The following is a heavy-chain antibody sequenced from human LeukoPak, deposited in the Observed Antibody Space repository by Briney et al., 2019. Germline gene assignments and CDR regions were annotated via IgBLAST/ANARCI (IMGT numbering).Heavy chain of an antibody. J-gene: IGHJ5*02. CDR2: IYTSGST. V-gene: IGHV4-61*02. D-gene: IGHD3-10*01. CDR3: ARGSRGGSFDP. CDR1: GGSISSGSYY. Sequence: SETLSLTCTVSGGSISSGSYYWSWIRQPAGKGLEWIGRIYTSGSTNYNPSLKSGVTISVDTSKNQFSLKLSSVTAADTAVYYCARGSRGGSFDPWGQGTLVTVSS.